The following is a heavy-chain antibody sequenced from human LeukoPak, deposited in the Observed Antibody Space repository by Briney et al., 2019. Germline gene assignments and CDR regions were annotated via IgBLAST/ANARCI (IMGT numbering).Heavy chain of an antibody. D-gene: IGHD5-18*01. V-gene: IGHV4-59*01. J-gene: IGHJ4*02. Sequence: SETLSLTCTVSGGSISSYYWSWIRQPPGKGLEWIGYIYYSGSTNYNPSLKSRVTISVDMSKNQFSLKLGSVTAADTAVYYCARQYSYGYYFDYWGQGTLVTVSS. CDR3: ARQYSYGYYFDY. CDR2: IYYSGST. CDR1: GGSISSYY.